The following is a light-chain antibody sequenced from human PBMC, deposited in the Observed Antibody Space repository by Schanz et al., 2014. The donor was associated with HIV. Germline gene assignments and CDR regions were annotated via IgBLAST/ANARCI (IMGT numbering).Light chain of an antibody. Sequence: EIVMTQSPVTLSVSPGERATLSCRASQSVRTNLAWYQQKRGQAPRLLIYGASTRATGIPARFSGSGSGTEFTLTISNLEPEDFAVYYCHQRSNWPQTFGQGTRVEIK. V-gene: IGKV3-15*01. CDR2: GAS. CDR3: HQRSNWPQT. J-gene: IGKJ1*01. CDR1: QSVRTN.